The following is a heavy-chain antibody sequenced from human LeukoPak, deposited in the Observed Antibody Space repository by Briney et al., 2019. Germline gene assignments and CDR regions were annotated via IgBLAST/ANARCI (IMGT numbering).Heavy chain of an antibody. V-gene: IGHV4-59*01. CDR2: IYYSGST. Sequence: SETLSLTCTVSGGSISSYYWSWIRQPPGKGLEWIGYIYYSGSTNYNPSLKSRVTISVDTSKNQFSLRLSSVTAADTAVYYCVGSLAAAGNFDYWGQGTLVTVSS. CDR3: VGSLAAAGNFDY. CDR1: GGSISSYY. J-gene: IGHJ4*02. D-gene: IGHD6-13*01.